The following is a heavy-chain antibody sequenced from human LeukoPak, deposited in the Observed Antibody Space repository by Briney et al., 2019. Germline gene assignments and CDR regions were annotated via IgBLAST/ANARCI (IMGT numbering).Heavy chain of an antibody. CDR3: ARTYDFWSGSYFDY. J-gene: IGHJ4*02. CDR2: IYYSGST. CDR1: GGSISSYY. V-gene: IGHV4-59*01. Sequence: PSETLSLTCTVSGGSISSYYWSWIRQPPGKGLEWIGYIYYSGSTNYNPSLKSRVTISVDTSKNQFSLKLSSVTAADTAVYYYARTYDFWSGSYFDYWGQGTLVTVSS. D-gene: IGHD3-3*01.